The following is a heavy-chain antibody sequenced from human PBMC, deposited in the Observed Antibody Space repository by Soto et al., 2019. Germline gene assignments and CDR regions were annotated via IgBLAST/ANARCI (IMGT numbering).Heavy chain of an antibody. J-gene: IGHJ6*02. CDR3: ASIAARLRYYYYGMDV. CDR2: IYYSGST. V-gene: IGHV4-30-4*01. Sequence: QVQLQESGPGLVKPSQTLSLTCTVSGGSISSGDYYWSWIRQPPGKGLEWIGYIYYSGSTYYNPSLKSRVTISVDTSTNQFSLKLSSVTAADTAVYYCASIAARLRYYYYGMDVWGQGTTVTVSS. D-gene: IGHD6-6*01. CDR1: GGSISSGDYY.